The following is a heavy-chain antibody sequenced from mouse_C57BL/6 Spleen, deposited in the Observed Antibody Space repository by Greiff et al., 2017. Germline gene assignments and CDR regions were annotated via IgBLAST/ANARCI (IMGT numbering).Heavy chain of an antibody. J-gene: IGHJ4*01. V-gene: IGHV1-55*01. CDR2: IYPGSGST. D-gene: IGHD1-1*01. Sequence: VQLQQPGAELVKPGASVKMSCKASGYTFTSYWITWVKQRPGQGLEWIGDIYPGSGSTNYNEKFKSKATLTVDTSSSTAYMQLSSLTSEDSAVYYCARPPYSSSYGDAMDYWGQGTSVTVSS. CDR1: GYTFTSYW. CDR3: ARPPYSSSYGDAMDY.